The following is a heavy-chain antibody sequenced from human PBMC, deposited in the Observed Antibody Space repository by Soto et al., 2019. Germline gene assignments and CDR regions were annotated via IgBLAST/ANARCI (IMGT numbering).Heavy chain of an antibody. CDR1: GGSISSYY. V-gene: IGHV4-59*04. CDR2: IYYSGST. D-gene: IGHD2-2*01. CDR3: ASARCSSTSCYLVY. Sequence: SETLSLTCTVSGGSISSYYWSWIRQPPGKGLEWIGYIYYSGSTYYNPSLKSRVTISVDTSKNQFSLKLSSVTAADTAVYYCASARCSSTSCYLVYWGQGTLVTVSS. J-gene: IGHJ4*02.